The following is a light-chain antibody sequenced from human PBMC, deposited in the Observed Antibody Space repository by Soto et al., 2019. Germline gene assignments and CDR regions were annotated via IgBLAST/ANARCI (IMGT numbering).Light chain of an antibody. CDR2: EVT. CDR1: SSDVGANNY. Sequence: QSALTQPPSASGSPGQSVTISCTGTSSDVGANNYVSWYQQHPGKAPKLMIYEVTKRPSGVPDRFSGSKSGNTASLTVSGLQAEDDADYYCSSYAGTNRVFGTGTQVTVL. CDR3: SSYAGTNRV. V-gene: IGLV2-8*01. J-gene: IGLJ1*01.